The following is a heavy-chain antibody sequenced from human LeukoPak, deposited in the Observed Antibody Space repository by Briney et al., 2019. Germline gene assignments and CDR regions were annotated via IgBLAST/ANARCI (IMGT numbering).Heavy chain of an antibody. CDR3: DAFDI. J-gene: IGHJ3*02. CDR2: IYSGGST. V-gene: IGHV3-66*01. D-gene: IGHD2-2*01. CDR1: GFTVSSNY. Sequence: GGSLRLSCAASGFTVSSNYMSWVRQAPGKGLEWVSVIYSGGSTYYADSVKGRFTISRDNSKNTLYLQMTSLRVDDSAVYDADAFDIWGRGTMVTVSS.